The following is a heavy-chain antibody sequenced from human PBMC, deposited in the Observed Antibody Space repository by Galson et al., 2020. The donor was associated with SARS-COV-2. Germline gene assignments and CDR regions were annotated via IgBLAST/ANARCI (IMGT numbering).Heavy chain of an antibody. CDR1: GDSVTSDTYY. J-gene: IGHJ4*02. CDR3: ARERVPSRWPLYFDH. Sequence: SETLSLTCTVSGDSVTSDTYYWGWIRQPPGKGLEWIGSISYSGSPYYNPSLKSRVTISVDTSENQFSLNMNSVTAADTAVYYCARERVPSRWPLYFDHWGQGTLVTVSS. CDR2: ISYSGSP. D-gene: IGHD3-10*01. V-gene: IGHV4-39*07.